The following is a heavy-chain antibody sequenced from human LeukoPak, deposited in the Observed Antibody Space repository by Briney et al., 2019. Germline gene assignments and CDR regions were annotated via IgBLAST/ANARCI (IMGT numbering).Heavy chain of an antibody. CDR3: AREVAVAGSFDY. J-gene: IGHJ4*02. V-gene: IGHV3-30*03. Sequence: PGGSLRLSCAASGFTVSSNYMSWVRQAAGQGLEGGAVISYDGSNKYYADSVQGRFTISRDNSKNTLYLQMNSLRAEDTAVYYCAREVAVAGSFDYWGQGTLVTVSS. CDR2: ISYDGSNK. D-gene: IGHD6-19*01. CDR1: GFTVSSNY.